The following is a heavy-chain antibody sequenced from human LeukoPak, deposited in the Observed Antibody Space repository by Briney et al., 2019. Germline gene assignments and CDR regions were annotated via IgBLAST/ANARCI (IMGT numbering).Heavy chain of an antibody. CDR2: TYSSGRT. CDR3: ARDSAVSGYYYYGMDV. Sequence: SETLSLTCTVSRGSISSYYWSWIRQPAGKGLEWIGRTYSSGRTNYNPSLKSRVTMSVDTSKNQFSLKLSSVTTADTAVYYCARDSAVSGYYYYGMDVWGQGTTVTVSS. D-gene: IGHD5/OR15-5a*01. CDR1: RGSISSYY. J-gene: IGHJ6*02. V-gene: IGHV4-4*07.